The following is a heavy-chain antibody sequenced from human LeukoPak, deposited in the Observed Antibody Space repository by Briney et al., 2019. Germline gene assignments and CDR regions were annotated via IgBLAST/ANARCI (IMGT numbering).Heavy chain of an antibody. Sequence: PGGSLRLSCAASGFIFDDHGMSWVRQAPGKGLDWVSGINWNGGSTGYADSVKGRFTISRDNAKNSLYLQMDSLSAEDTAFYYCAKNLGSGWYFPFDYWGHGTLVTVSS. D-gene: IGHD6-19*01. CDR1: GFIFDDHG. CDR2: INWNGGST. V-gene: IGHV3-20*04. CDR3: AKNLGSGWYFPFDY. J-gene: IGHJ4*01.